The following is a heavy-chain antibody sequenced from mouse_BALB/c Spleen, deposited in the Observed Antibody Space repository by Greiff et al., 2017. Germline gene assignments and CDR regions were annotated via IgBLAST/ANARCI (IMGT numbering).Heavy chain of an antibody. V-gene: IGHV14-4*02. J-gene: IGHJ3*01. D-gene: IGHD1-1*01. CDR2: IDPENGDT. CDR1: GFNIKDYY. Sequence: EVQLQQSGAELVRSGASVKLSCTASGFNIKDYYMHWVKQRPEQGLEWIGWIDPENGDTEYAPKFQGKATMTADTSSNTAYLQLSSLTSEDTAVYYCNAARITTVPAYWGQGTLVTVSA. CDR3: NAARITTVPAY.